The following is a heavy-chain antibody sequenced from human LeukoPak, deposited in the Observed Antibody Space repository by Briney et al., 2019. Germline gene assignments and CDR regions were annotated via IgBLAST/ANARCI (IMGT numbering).Heavy chain of an antibody. CDR3: ARDGQPYYFDY. Sequence: YWSWIRXPPGKGLEWIGEINHSGSTNYNPSLKSRVTISVDTSKNQFSLKLSSVTAADTAVYYCARDGQPYYFDYWGQGTLVTVSS. D-gene: IGHD5-24*01. CDR2: INHSGST. CDR1: Y. J-gene: IGHJ4*02. V-gene: IGHV4-34*01.